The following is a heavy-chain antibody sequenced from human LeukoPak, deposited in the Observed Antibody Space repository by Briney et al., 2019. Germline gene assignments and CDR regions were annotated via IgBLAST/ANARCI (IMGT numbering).Heavy chain of an antibody. D-gene: IGHD6-19*01. Sequence: GGSLRLSCTASRFTFSSYWRTWVRQAPGKRLEWVANIKQDGSQKYYVDSVKGRFTISRDNAKNSLYLQMNSLRAEDTAVYYCASQVVAVASRGKWGQGTLVTVSS. J-gene: IGHJ4*02. CDR3: ASQVVAVASRGK. V-gene: IGHV3-7*01. CDR1: RFTFSSYW. CDR2: IKQDGSQK.